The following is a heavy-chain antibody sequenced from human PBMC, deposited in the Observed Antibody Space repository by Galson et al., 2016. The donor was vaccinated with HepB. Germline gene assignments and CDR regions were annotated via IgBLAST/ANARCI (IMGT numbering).Heavy chain of an antibody. CDR1: GFTFSTYS. CDR2: ISSSSSTI. Sequence: SLRLSCAASGFTFSTYSMNWVRQAPGKGLEWVSYISSSSSTIYYADSVKGRFTISRDNAKNSLYLQMNSLRAEDTAVYYWAREIAVADSYYFDYWGQGILVTVSS. CDR3: AREIAVADSYYFDY. V-gene: IGHV3-48*04. J-gene: IGHJ4*02. D-gene: IGHD6-19*01.